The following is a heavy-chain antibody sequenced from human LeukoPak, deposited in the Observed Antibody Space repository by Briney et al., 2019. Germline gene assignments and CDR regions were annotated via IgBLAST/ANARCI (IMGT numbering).Heavy chain of an antibody. CDR1: GFTFTNYW. CDR3: TRGQRFLDPYGMDV. V-gene: IGHV3-74*01. CDR2: ISSDGSTT. J-gene: IGHJ6*02. D-gene: IGHD3-3*01. Sequence: PGGSLRLSCAASGFTFTNYWMHWVRQAPGKGLVWVSRISSDGSTTTYADSVKGRFTISRDNAKNTLYLQMNSLRAEDTAVYYCTRGQRFLDPYGMDVWGQGTTITVSS.